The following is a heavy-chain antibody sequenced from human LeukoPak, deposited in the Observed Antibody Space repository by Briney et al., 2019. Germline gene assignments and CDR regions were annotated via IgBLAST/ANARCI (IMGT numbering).Heavy chain of an antibody. Sequence: GESLRLSCTASGFTFRTYAMTWVRQAPGKGLEWISSMSSGSSYIYYADSVRGRFTISRDNAKHSLSLEVNNLRAEDTAMYYCARDRPTGASRVFVVEWGQGTLVTVSS. CDR1: GFTFRTYA. CDR3: ARDRPTGASRVFVVE. V-gene: IGHV3-21*01. J-gene: IGHJ4*02. CDR2: MSSGSSYI. D-gene: IGHD2-15*01.